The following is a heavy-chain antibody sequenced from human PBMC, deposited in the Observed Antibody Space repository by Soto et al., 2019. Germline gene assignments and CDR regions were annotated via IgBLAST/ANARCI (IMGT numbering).Heavy chain of an antibody. CDR3: AREISYVSGGPIDYGMDV. J-gene: IGHJ6*02. V-gene: IGHV3-11*05. CDR1: GFTFSNHY. D-gene: IGHD3-16*01. CDR2: MSGSGSNE. Sequence: GGSLRLSCAASGFTFSNHYMAWVRQAPGKGLEMVAYMSGSGSNENYGDSVKGRFSIFRDNSKNLLFLQMAFLRAEDTAVYYCAREISYVSGGPIDYGMDVLGQGTAVTVSS.